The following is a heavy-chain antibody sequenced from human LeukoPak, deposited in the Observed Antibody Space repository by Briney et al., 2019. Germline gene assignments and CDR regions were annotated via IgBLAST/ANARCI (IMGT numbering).Heavy chain of an antibody. CDR1: GFTFGNCA. CDR3: AKGGVVVVTASDS. V-gene: IGHV3-23*01. CDR2: LSGSDGFT. D-gene: IGHD2-15*01. Sequence: QPGGSLRLSCAASGFTFGNCAMSWVRQAPGKGLEWVSSLSGSDGFTYYADSVKGRFTISRDNSRNTLYLQMNSLRAEDTAVYFCAKGGVVVVTASDSWGQGTLVTVSS. J-gene: IGHJ4*02.